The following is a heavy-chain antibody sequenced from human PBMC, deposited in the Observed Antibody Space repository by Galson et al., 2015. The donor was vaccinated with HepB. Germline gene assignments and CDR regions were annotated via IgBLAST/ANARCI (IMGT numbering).Heavy chain of an antibody. V-gene: IGHV4-59*01. CDR2: IYYGGTT. D-gene: IGHD3-10*01. J-gene: IGHJ6*02. CDR3: ARGQPMVRGVIIPYYYGMDV. Sequence: TLSLTCGVYGGPSSYYWTWIRQAPGKGLEYIGFIYYGGTTNYNPSLKSRVTISVDTSKNHFSLKLTSVTAADTAVYYCARGQPMVRGVIIPYYYGMDVWGQGTTVTVSS. CDR1: GGPSSYY.